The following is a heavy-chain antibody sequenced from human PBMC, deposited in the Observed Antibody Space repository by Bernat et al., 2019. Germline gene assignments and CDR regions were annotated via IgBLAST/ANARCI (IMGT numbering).Heavy chain of an antibody. J-gene: IGHJ6*03. CDR2: ISSSSSYT. V-gene: IGHV3-11*05. D-gene: IGHD1-14*01. Sequence: QVQLVESGGGLVKPGGSLRLSCAAPGFTFIDYYMSWIRQAPGKGLDWVSYISSSSSYTNYADSVKGRFTISRETAKNSLYLQMNSLRAEDTAVYYCARGTATSAPYMDVWGKGTTVTVSS. CDR1: GFTFIDYY. CDR3: ARGTATSAPYMDV.